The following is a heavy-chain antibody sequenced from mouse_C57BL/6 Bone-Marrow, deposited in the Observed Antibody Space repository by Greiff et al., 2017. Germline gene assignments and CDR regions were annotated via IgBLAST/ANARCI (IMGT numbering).Heavy chain of an antibody. V-gene: IGHV1-4*01. J-gene: IGHJ3*01. D-gene: IGHD3-2*02. CDR2: INPSSGYT. CDR3: ARDSSGYGFAY. Sequence: VQLQQSGAELARPGASVKMSCKASGYTFTSYTMHWVKQRPGQGLEWIGYINPSSGYTKYNQKFKDKATLTADKSASTAYMQLISLTSEDSAVYYCARDSSGYGFAYWGQGTLVTVSA. CDR1: GYTFTSYT.